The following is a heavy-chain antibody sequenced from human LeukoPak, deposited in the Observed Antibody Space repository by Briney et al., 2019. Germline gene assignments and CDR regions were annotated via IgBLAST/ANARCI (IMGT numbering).Heavy chain of an antibody. D-gene: IGHD6-19*01. J-gene: IGHJ4*02. CDR2: IDPNSGGT. V-gene: IGHV1-2*02. CDR1: GYTFAGYY. CDR3: ARGMYSSGWYRFDY. Sequence: ASVKVSCKASGYTFAGYYMHWVRQAPGQGLEWMGWIDPNSGGTNYAQRFQGRVTMTRDTSISTAYMELSRLRSDDTAVYYCARGMYSSGWYRFDYWGRGTLVTVSS.